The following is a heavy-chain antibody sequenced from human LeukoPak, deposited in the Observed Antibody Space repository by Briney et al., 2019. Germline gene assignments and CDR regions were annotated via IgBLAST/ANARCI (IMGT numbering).Heavy chain of an antibody. J-gene: IGHJ4*02. V-gene: IGHV3-33*01. CDR2: IWYDGSNE. Sequence: GGSLRLSCAASGFTFSNYGMHWVRQAPGKGLEWVAVIWYDGSNEYYADSVKGRFTISRGNSKNTLYLQMNSLRAEDTAVYYCARGGRYCSSSSCHLGDYWGQGTLVTVSS. CDR3: ARGGRYCSSSSCHLGDY. D-gene: IGHD2-2*01. CDR1: GFTFSNYG.